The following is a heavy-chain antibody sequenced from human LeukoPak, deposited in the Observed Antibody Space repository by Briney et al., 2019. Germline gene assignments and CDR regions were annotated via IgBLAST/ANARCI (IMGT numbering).Heavy chain of an antibody. CDR3: ARDAGSGSWGSYYYYYMDV. J-gene: IGHJ6*03. V-gene: IGHV3-21*01. D-gene: IGHD3-10*01. Sequence: PGGSLRLSWAASGFTFSSYSMNWVRQAPGKGLEWVSSIRSSSRNIYYADSLKGRFTISIDFAKNSLYLQMNSLRAEDTAVYYCARDAGSGSWGSYYYYYMDVWGKGTTVTISS. CDR1: GFTFSSYS. CDR2: IRSSSRNI.